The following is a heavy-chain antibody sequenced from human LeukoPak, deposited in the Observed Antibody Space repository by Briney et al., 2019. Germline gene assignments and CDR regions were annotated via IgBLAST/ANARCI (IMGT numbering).Heavy chain of an antibody. D-gene: IGHD6-19*01. V-gene: IGHV1-3*01. CDR1: GYTFTSYA. Sequence: ASVKVSCKASGYTFTSYAMHWVRQAPGQRLEWMGWINAGNGNTKYSQKFLGRVTITRDTSASTAYMELSSLRSEDTAVYYCAASARQWLERGHAFDIWGQGTMVTVSS. J-gene: IGHJ3*02. CDR3: AASARQWLERGHAFDI. CDR2: INAGNGNT.